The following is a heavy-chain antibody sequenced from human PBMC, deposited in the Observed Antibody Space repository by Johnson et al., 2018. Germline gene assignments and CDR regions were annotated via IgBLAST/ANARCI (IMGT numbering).Heavy chain of an antibody. J-gene: IGHJ6*04. V-gene: IGHV3-74*02. Sequence: EVQLLESGGGLLQPGRSLRLSCAASGFTFNYYWMHWVRQAPGKGLVWVSRINSDGSSTFYADSVKGRFTISRDNAKNTLALQMNSRRAEDTAVYYCAREGATTVINMDVWGKGTTVTVSS. CDR2: INSDGSST. CDR1: GFTFNYYW. D-gene: IGHD4-11*01. CDR3: AREGATTVINMDV.